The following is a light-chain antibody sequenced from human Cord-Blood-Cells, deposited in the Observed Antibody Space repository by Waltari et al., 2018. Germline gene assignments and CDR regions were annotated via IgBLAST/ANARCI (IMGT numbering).Light chain of an antibody. CDR3: SSYTSSSTLV. CDR2: DVS. CDR1: SSDVGGYNY. Sequence: QSALTPPASVSGSPGQSITISCTGTSSDVGGYNYVSWYQQHPGKAPKLVTYDVSTRHSGVSNRFSGSKSGNAASLTISGLQAEDEADYYCSSYTSSSTLVFGGGTKLTVL. V-gene: IGLV2-14*01. J-gene: IGLJ2*01.